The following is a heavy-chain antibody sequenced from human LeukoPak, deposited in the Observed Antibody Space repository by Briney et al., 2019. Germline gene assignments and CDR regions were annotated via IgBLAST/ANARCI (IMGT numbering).Heavy chain of an antibody. CDR3: ARGVIVGATDY. CDR1: GFTFSSHS. Sequence: SGGSLRLSCAASGFTFSSHSMNWVRQAPGKGLEWVSYISSSSSTIYYADSVKGRFTISRDNAKNSLYLQMNSLRAEDTAVYYCARGVIVGATDYWGQGTLVTVSS. CDR2: ISSSSSTI. J-gene: IGHJ4*02. V-gene: IGHV3-48*04. D-gene: IGHD1-26*01.